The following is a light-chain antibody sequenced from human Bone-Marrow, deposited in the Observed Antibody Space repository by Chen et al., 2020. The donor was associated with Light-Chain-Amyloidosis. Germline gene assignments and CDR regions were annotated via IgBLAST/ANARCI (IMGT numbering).Light chain of an antibody. CDR1: DLPTKY. CDR2: RDT. J-gene: IGLJ2*01. CDR3: QSADSSGTYEVI. Sequence: SYELTQPPSVSVSPVQTARITCSGDDLPTKYAYWYQQKPGHAPVLVIHRDTERPSGISERFSGSSSGTTATLTISGVQAEDEADYHCQSADSSGTYEVIFGGGTKLTVL. V-gene: IGLV3-25*03.